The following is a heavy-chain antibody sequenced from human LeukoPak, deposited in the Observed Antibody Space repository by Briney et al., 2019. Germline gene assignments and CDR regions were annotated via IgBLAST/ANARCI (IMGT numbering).Heavy chain of an antibody. Sequence: ASVKVSCKAAGYTFTYYAIHWVRQAPGQRLEWMGWINAGNGNTKYSQKFQGRVTITRETSASTVYKELRSLRSEDTAVYYCARGVSASSGWYVIDHWGQGTLVTVSS. CDR2: INAGNGNT. J-gene: IGHJ5*02. D-gene: IGHD6-19*01. CDR1: GYTFTYYA. V-gene: IGHV1-3*01. CDR3: ARGVSASSGWYVIDH.